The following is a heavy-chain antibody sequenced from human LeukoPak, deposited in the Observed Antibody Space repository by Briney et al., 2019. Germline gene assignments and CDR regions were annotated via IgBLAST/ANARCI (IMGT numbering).Heavy chain of an antibody. CDR2: INPNSGGT. V-gene: IGHV1-2*02. Sequence: ASVKVSCKASGYTFTSYYMYWVRQAPGQGLEWMGWINPNSGGTNYAQKFQGRVTMTRDTSISTAYMELSRLRSDDTAVYYCARDYYGNAFDIWGQGTMVSVSS. J-gene: IGHJ3*02. D-gene: IGHD4-17*01. CDR1: GYTFTSYY. CDR3: ARDYYGNAFDI.